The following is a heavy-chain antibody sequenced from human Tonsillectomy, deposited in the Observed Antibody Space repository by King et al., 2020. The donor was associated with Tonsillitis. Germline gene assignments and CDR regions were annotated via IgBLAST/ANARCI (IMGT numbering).Heavy chain of an antibody. Sequence: VQLVESGAEVKKPGESLKISCKGSGYSFTSYWIGWVRQMPGKGLERMGIIYPGDSDTRYSPSFQGQVTISADKSISTAYLQWSSLKASDTAMYYCARQEIHDYGDYKEYFQHWGQGTLVTVSS. CDR2: IYPGDSDT. J-gene: IGHJ1*01. CDR3: ARQEIHDYGDYKEYFQH. V-gene: IGHV5-51*01. D-gene: IGHD4-17*01. CDR1: GYSFTSYW.